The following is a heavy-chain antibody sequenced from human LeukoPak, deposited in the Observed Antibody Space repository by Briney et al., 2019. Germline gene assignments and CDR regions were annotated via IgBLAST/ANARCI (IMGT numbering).Heavy chain of an antibody. Sequence: ASVKVSCKASGYTSTNYYMNWVRQAPGQGLEWMGMINPSGGSTSYAQKFQGRVTMTRNTSISTAYMELSSLRSEDTAVYYCARGWASSIVVVPAAIDSGDAFDIWGQGTMVTVSS. J-gene: IGHJ3*02. D-gene: IGHD2-2*01. CDR3: ARGWASSIVVVPAAIDSGDAFDI. CDR1: GYTSTNYY. CDR2: INPSGGST. V-gene: IGHV1-46*01.